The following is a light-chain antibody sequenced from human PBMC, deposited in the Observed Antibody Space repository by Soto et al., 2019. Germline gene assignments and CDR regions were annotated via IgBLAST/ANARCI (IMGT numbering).Light chain of an antibody. CDR1: LSVSSN. CDR2: GTS. Sequence: EIVMTQSPATLSVSPGERATLSCRASLSVSSNLAWYQQKPGQAPRLLIYGTSTRATGIPGRFSGSGSGTVFTLTISSLQSEDFAVYYCQQYNNWPLTFGGGTKVEI. V-gene: IGKV3-15*01. CDR3: QQYNNWPLT. J-gene: IGKJ4*01.